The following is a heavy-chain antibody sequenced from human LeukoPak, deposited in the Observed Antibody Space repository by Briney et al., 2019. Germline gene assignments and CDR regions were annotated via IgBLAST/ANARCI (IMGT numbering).Heavy chain of an antibody. CDR3: ARIAYCGGDCPSDY. V-gene: IGHV3-21*01. J-gene: IGHJ4*02. Sequence: GGSLRLSCAASGFTFSSYSMTWVRQAPGKGLEGVSSISSSSSYIYYADSVKGRFTISRDNAKNSLYLQMNSLRAEDTAVYYCARIAYCGGDCPSDYWGQGTLVTVSS. D-gene: IGHD2-21*02. CDR1: GFTFSSYS. CDR2: ISSSSSYI.